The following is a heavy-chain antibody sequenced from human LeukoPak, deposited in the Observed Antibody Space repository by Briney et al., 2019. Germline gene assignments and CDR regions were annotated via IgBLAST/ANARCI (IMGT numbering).Heavy chain of an antibody. D-gene: IGHD3-10*01. V-gene: IGHV3-13*01. CDR2: IGTAGGT. Sequence: PGGSLRLSCAASGFTLSSYDMHWVRQATGRGLEWVSAIGTAGGTYYPGSVKGRFTISRENAKNSLYLQMNSLRAGDTAVYYCARGGNVLLWFGEGGGMDVWGQGTTVTVSS. CDR1: GFTLSSYD. CDR3: ARGGNVLLWFGEGGGMDV. J-gene: IGHJ6*02.